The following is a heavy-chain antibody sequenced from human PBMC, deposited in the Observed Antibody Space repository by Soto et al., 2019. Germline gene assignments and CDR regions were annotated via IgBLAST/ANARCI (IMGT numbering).Heavy chain of an antibody. CDR3: ARDQSGYSYGLFWYFDL. CDR2: IYYSGST. CDR1: GGSVSSGSYY. V-gene: IGHV4-61*01. Sequence: QVQLQESGPGLVKPSETLSLTCTVSGGSVSSGSYYWSWIRQPPGKGLEWIGYIYYSGSTNYNPSLKSRVTISVDTSKNQFSLKLSSVTAADTAVYYCARDQSGYSYGLFWYFDLWGRGTLVTVSS. D-gene: IGHD5-18*01. J-gene: IGHJ2*01.